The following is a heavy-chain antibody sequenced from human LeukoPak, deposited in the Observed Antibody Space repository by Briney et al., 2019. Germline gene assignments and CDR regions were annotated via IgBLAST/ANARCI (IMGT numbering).Heavy chain of an antibody. D-gene: IGHD2-2*01. CDR3: AKDRHCSSTSCYQMGWFDP. J-gene: IGHJ5*02. Sequence: GGSLRLSCAASGFTFSSYGMHWVRQAPGKGLGWVAVIWYDGSNKYYADSVKGRFTISRDNSKNTLYLQMNSLRAEDTAVYYCAKDRHCSSTSCYQMGWFDPWGQGTLVTVSS. CDR2: IWYDGSNK. V-gene: IGHV3-33*06. CDR1: GFTFSSYG.